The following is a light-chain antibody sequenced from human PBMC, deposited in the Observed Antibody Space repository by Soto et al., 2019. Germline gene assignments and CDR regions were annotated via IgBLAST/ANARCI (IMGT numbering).Light chain of an antibody. V-gene: IGLV3-21*02. J-gene: IGLJ1*01. CDR3: QVWDSSSDHRYV. CDR2: DDS. Sequence: SYELTQPPSVSVAPGQTARITCGGNKIGSKSVHWYQQKPGQAPVLVVYDDSDRPSGIPERFSGSNSGNTATLTISRVEAGDEADYYCQVWDSSSDHRYVFGTGTKVTVL. CDR1: KIGSKS.